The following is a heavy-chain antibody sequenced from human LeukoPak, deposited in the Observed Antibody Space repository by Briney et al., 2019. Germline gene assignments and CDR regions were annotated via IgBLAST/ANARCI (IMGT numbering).Heavy chain of an antibody. CDR1: GFTFSSYA. D-gene: IGHD4-17*01. V-gene: IGHV1-46*01. CDR2: IIPSGGST. CDR3: ARDSVLHAVTQPAY. J-gene: IGHJ4*02. Sequence: PGRSLRLSCAASGFTFSSYAMHWVRQAPGQGLEWMGIIIPSGGSTRYPQKFQGRVTMTRDTSTSTAYMELSSLRSDDTAVYFCARDSVLHAVTQPAYWGQGTLVTVSS.